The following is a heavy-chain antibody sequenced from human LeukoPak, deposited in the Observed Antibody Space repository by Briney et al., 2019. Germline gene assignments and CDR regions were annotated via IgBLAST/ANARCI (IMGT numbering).Heavy chain of an antibody. CDR1: GFTFSSHW. V-gene: IGHV3-7*01. Sequence: PGGSLRLSCRASGFTFSSHWMTWVRQAPGKGLEWVANLKEDGGEENFVDSVKGRFTISRDNAKNSLYLQMNSLRAEDTAVYYCASLYYDSSGHTVDYWGQGTLVTVSS. CDR3: ASLYYDSSGHTVDY. J-gene: IGHJ4*02. D-gene: IGHD3-22*01. CDR2: LKEDGGEE.